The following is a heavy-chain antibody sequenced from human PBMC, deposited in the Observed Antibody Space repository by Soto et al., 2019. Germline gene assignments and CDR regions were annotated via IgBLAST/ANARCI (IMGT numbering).Heavy chain of an antibody. CDR1: CGSISSSNC. CDR2: IYHSGST. CDR3: ASVRGGYYYAMDV. D-gene: IGHD3-10*02. J-gene: IGHJ6*02. Sequence: SQTLSLTCAVSCGSISSSNCWSWVRQPPGKGLEWIGEIYHSGSTNYNPSLKSRVTISVDKSKNQFSLKLSSVTAADTAVYYCASVRGGYYYAMDVWGQGTTVTVSS. V-gene: IGHV4-4*02.